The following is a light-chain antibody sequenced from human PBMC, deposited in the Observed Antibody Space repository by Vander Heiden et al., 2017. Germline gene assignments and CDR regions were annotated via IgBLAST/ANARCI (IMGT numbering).Light chain of an antibody. CDR2: GAS. CDR3: HQYNKWPRT. V-gene: IGKV3-15*01. CDR1: QSVNSD. J-gene: IGKJ4*01. Sequence: EIVMTQSPATLSVSPGERATLSCRASQSVNSDLAWYQQKPGQPPRLLIFGASAGATGIPARFSGSGSGTEFTLTITSLQSEDSAVYYCHQYNKWPRTFGGGTKVEIK.